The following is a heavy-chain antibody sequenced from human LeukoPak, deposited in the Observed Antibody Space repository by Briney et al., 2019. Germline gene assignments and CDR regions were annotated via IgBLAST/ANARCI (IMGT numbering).Heavy chain of an antibody. CDR1: GFTFSNYM. CDR2: IKSDGITI. CDR3: LRDLNWSLDQ. V-gene: IGHV3-74*01. D-gene: IGHD1-20*01. Sequence: GGSLRPSCAASGFTFSNYMMHWVRQAPGKGLVWVSRIKSDGITITYADSVKGRFTISRDNAKNTLYLQMNSLRAEDTAVYYCLRDLNWSLDQWGQGTLVTVSS. J-gene: IGHJ4*02.